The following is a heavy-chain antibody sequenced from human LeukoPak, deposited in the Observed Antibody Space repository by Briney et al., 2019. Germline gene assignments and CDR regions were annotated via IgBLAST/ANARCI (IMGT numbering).Heavy chain of an antibody. J-gene: IGHJ4*02. CDR1: GGSISPHY. V-gene: IGHV4-59*08. CDR2: IYYSGST. CDR3: ARRDSGYDCDY. Sequence: PSETLSLTCTVSGGSISPHYWSWIRQPPGKGLEWIGYIYYSGSTNYNPSLKSRVTISVDTSKNQFSLKLSSVTAADTAVYYCARRDSGYDCDYWGQGTLVTVSS. D-gene: IGHD5-12*01.